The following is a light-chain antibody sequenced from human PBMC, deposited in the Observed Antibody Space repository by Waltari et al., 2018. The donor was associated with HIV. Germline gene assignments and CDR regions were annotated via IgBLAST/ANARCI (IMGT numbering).Light chain of an antibody. Sequence: EIVMTQSPPTLSVSPGQRVTFSCGASHSISAKVSWYQQRPGQAPGHLIYEAPTRPTGIPARFSCSGSGTEFTLTISSLQSEDFATYFCQQYDSGPRGITFGQGTMLEIK. CDR1: HSISAK. CDR2: EAP. J-gene: IGKJ2*01. CDR3: QQYDSGPRGIT. V-gene: IGKV3-15*01.